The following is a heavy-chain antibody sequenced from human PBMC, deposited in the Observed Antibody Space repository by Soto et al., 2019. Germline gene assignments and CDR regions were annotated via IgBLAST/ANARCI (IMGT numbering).Heavy chain of an antibody. CDR1: GFTFSSFG. J-gene: IGHJ4*02. CDR2: IWYDGSQQ. Sequence: PGGSLRLSCAASGFTFSSFGMHWVRQAPGKGLEWVAIIWYDGSQQHYADSVKGRFTISRDTSKNILYLQMNSLRAEDTAVYYCTRANTSPFDYWGQGTLVTVSS. V-gene: IGHV3-33*01. CDR3: TRANTSPFDY.